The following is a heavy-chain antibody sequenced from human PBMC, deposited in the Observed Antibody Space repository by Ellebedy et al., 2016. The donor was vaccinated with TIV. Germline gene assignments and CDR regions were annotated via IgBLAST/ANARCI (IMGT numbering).Heavy chain of an antibody. CDR2: IYYSGVT. CDR1: GDSIGRYF. D-gene: IGHD4-17*01. Sequence: MPSETLSLTCVVSGDSIGRYFWNWIRQPPGKGLEWLGYIYYSGVTTYNPSLKSRVTMSVNTSKNQFSLKLSSVTAADTAVYYCARRLHYGDWYSDLWGRGTLVTVSS. CDR3: ARRLHYGDWYSDL. J-gene: IGHJ2*01. V-gene: IGHV4-59*01.